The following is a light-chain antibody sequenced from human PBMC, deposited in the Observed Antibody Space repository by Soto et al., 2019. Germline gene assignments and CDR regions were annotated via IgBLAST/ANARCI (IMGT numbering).Light chain of an antibody. CDR3: QQRSNWPPIT. CDR2: TAS. V-gene: IGKV1-9*01. CDR1: QGISSY. Sequence: DIQLTQSPSFLSASVGDRVTITCRASQGISSYLAWYQQKPGKAPNLLIHTASTLQSGVPSRFSGSGSGTEFTLTISSLQPEDFATYYCQQRSNWPPITFGQGTRLEIK. J-gene: IGKJ5*01.